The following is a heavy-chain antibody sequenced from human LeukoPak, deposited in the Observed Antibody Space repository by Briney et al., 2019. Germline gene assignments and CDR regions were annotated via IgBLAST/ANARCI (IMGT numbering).Heavy chain of an antibody. D-gene: IGHD3-3*01. J-gene: IGHJ4*02. V-gene: IGHV4-31*03. Sequence: SETLSLTCTVSGGSISSGGYYWSWIRQHPGKGVEWIGYIYYSGSTYYNPSLKSRVTISVDTSKNQISLKLSSVTAADTAVYYCARRSDFWSGFPLDYWGQGTLVTVSS. CDR2: IYYSGST. CDR3: ARRSDFWSGFPLDY. CDR1: GGSISSGGYY.